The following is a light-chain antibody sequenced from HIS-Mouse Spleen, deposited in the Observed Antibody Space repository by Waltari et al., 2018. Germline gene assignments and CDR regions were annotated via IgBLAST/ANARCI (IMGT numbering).Light chain of an antibody. CDR3: QQYYSTPYT. CDR1: QSVLYSSNNKNY. Sequence: DIVMTQSPDSLAVSLGERATINCKSSQSVLYSSNNKNYLAWYQQKPGQPPKLLIYWASTREFGVPDRFSGSGSGTDFTLTISSLQAEDVAVYYCQQYYSTPYTFGQGIKLEIK. V-gene: IGKV4-1*01. CDR2: WAS. J-gene: IGKJ2*01.